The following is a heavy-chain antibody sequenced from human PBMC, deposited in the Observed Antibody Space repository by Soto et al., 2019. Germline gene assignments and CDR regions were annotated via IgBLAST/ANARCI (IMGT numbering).Heavy chain of an antibody. V-gene: IGHV3-74*01. CDR3: ARDPAPYSSGWLYFDY. CDR1: GFAFSTYW. CDR2: IDSDGSST. J-gene: IGHJ4*02. D-gene: IGHD6-19*01. Sequence: GGSLRLSCAASGFAFSTYWMHWVRQAPGKGLVWVSRIDSDGSSTSYADSVKGRFTISRDNAKNTLYLQMNSLRAEDTAVYYCARDPAPYSSGWLYFDYWGQGTLVTVSS.